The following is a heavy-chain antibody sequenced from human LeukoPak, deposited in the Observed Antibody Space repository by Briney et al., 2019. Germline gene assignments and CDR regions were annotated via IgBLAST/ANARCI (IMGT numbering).Heavy chain of an antibody. CDR2: VSFYESNK. CDR1: GFTFSNYA. D-gene: IGHD2-15*01. V-gene: IGHV3-30*04. Sequence: PGGSLRLSCAASGFTFSNYAMHWVRKAPGKGLGLVAIVSFYESNKYYADSVKGRFTISSDNSKKTLYLQMLSLRAEDTSIYCCARDSDVHCSGGSCTIFDSWGQGTLVTVPS. J-gene: IGHJ4*02. CDR3: ARDSDVHCSGGSCTIFDS.